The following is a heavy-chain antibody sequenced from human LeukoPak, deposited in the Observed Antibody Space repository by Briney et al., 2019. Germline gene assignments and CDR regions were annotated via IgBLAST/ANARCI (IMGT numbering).Heavy chain of an antibody. CDR2: INHSGST. Sequence: SETLSLTCAVYGGSLSGYYWSWIRQPPGKGLEWIGEINHSGSTNYDPSLKSRVTISVDTSKNQFSLKLSSVTAADTAVYYCARGGSIAVTNWFDPWGQGTLVTVSS. CDR1: GGSLSGYY. J-gene: IGHJ5*02. D-gene: IGHD6-6*01. V-gene: IGHV4-34*01. CDR3: ARGGSIAVTNWFDP.